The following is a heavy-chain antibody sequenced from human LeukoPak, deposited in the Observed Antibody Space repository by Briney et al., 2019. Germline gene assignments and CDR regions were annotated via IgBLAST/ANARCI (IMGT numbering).Heavy chain of an antibody. CDR1: GLTFSSSS. J-gene: IGHJ6*03. Sequence: PGGSLTLSCAASGLTFSSSSMNWVRQAPGKGLEWVAVIYKDDRTSYSDSVRDRFAISRDNAKNTLFLQMNSLRAEDTAVYYCARVLAAVDFRDYHYVDVWGKGTSVTVSS. V-gene: IGHV3-53*01. D-gene: IGHD2-15*01. CDR2: IYKDDRT. CDR3: ARVLAAVDFRDYHYVDV.